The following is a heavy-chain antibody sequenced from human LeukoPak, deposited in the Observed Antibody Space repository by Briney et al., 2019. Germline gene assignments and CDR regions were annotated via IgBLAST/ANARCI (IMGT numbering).Heavy chain of an antibody. CDR3: AIRRGYTFGDDF. D-gene: IGHD5-18*01. Sequence: GGSLRLSCAASGLTFSSYWMFWVRQAPGKGLVWVSRIHSDGSSTAYADSVKGRFTISRDSAKNTLYLQMNTLRGEATAVYYCAIRRGYTFGDDFWGQGTLVTVSS. CDR1: GLTFSSYW. V-gene: IGHV3-74*01. J-gene: IGHJ4*02. CDR2: IHSDGSST.